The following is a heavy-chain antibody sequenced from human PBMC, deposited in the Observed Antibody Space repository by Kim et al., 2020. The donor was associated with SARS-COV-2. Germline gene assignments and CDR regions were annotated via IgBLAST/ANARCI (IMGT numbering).Heavy chain of an antibody. Sequence: SETLSLTCAVYGGSFSGYYWSWIRQPPGKGLEWIGEINHSGSTNYNPSLKSRVTISVDTSKNQFSLKLSSVTAADTAVYYCARAQRGYSYGFLYYFDYWGQGTLVTVSS. D-gene: IGHD5-18*01. J-gene: IGHJ4*02. CDR1: GGSFSGYY. CDR3: ARAQRGYSYGFLYYFDY. V-gene: IGHV4-34*01. CDR2: INHSGST.